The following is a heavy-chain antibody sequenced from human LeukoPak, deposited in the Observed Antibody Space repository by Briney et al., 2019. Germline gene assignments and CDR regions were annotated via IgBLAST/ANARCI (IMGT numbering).Heavy chain of an antibody. D-gene: IGHD3-3*01. V-gene: IGHV3-53*01. Sequence: GGSLRLSCAASGFTVTTNYMSWVRQAPGKGLEWVSVIYSGDVTYYADSVKGRFTVSRVNAKNSLFLQLNSLRAEDTAVYYCARESSWTFDVWGQGTMVTVSS. CDR3: ARESSWTFDV. CDR1: GFTVTTNY. CDR2: IYSGDVT. J-gene: IGHJ3*01.